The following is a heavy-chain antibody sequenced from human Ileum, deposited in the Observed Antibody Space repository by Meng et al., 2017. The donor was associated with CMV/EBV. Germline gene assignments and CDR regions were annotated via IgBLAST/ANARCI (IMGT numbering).Heavy chain of an antibody. CDR3: ARAAARGVPVDY. Sequence: QVQPQESGPRLVKPSETLSLTCTVSGVSISNYYWTWIRQSAVKGLEFIGRVRFTGGIDYNPSLMSRVTMSVDTSRNQLSLNVKSVTAADTAVYYCARAAARGVPVDYWGQGILVTVSS. CDR1: GVSISNYY. V-gene: IGHV4-4*07. J-gene: IGHJ4*02. CDR2: VRFTGGI. D-gene: IGHD3-10*01.